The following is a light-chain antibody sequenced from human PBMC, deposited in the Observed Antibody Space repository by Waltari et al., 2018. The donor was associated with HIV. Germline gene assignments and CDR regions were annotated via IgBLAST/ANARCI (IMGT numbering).Light chain of an antibody. J-gene: IGKJ5*01. Sequence: EIVLTQSPATLSLSPGERATLSCWASQSVSSYLAWYQQKPGQAPRLLIYDASNRATGIPARFSGSGSGTDFTLTISSLEPEDFAVYYCQQRSNWPPLTFGQGTRLEIK. CDR1: QSVSSY. CDR2: DAS. V-gene: IGKV3-11*01. CDR3: QQRSNWPPLT.